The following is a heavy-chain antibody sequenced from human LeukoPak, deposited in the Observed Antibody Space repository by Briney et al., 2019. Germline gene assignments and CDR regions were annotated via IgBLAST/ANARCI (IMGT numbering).Heavy chain of an antibody. D-gene: IGHD3-3*01. Sequence: GGSLRLSCAASGFTFSSYEMNWARQAPGKGLEWVSYISSSGSTIYYADSVKGRFTISRDNAKNSLYLQMNSLRAEDTAVYYCARDYDFWSGYYFDYWGQGTLVTVSS. CDR2: ISSSGSTI. CDR3: ARDYDFWSGYYFDY. V-gene: IGHV3-48*03. J-gene: IGHJ4*02. CDR1: GFTFSSYE.